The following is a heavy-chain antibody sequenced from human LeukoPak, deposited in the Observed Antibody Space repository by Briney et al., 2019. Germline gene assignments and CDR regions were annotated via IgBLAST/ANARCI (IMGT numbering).Heavy chain of an antibody. CDR2: IYGGGST. D-gene: IGHD3-22*01. CDR3: ARASYDSSGFYHDY. Sequence: GGSLRLSCAASGFTVSNNYMSWVRQAPGKGLEWVSIIYGGGSTYFADSVKGRFTISRDNSNNTLYLQMNSLRAEDTAVYYCARASYDSSGFYHDYWGQGALVTVSS. CDR1: GFTVSNNY. V-gene: IGHV3-66*01. J-gene: IGHJ4*02.